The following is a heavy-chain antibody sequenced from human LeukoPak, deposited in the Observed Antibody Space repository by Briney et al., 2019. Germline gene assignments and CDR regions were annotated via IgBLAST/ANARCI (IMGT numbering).Heavy chain of an antibody. CDR3: ARVSDYYYGMDV. CDR2: IHYSAST. Sequence: SETLSLTCTVSGGSISSYYWSWIRQPPGKGLEWIGYIHYSASTNYNPSLKSRVTISVDTSKNQFSLKLSSVTAADTAVYYCARVSDYYYGMDVWGQGTTVTVSS. CDR1: GGSISSYY. J-gene: IGHJ6*02. V-gene: IGHV4-59*01.